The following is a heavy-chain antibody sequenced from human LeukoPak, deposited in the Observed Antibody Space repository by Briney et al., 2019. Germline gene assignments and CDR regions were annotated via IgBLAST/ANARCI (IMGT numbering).Heavy chain of an antibody. CDR3: AKDYVSYCSSTSCYNWFDP. CDR1: GFTFSSYG. CDR2: ISYDGSNK. Sequence: GRSLRLSCAASGFTFSSYGMHWVRQAPGKGLEWVAVISYDGSNKYYADSVKGRFTISRDNSKNTLYLQMNSLRAEDTAVYYCAKDYVSYCSSTSCYNWFDPWGQGTLVTVSS. J-gene: IGHJ5*02. V-gene: IGHV3-30*18. D-gene: IGHD2-2*01.